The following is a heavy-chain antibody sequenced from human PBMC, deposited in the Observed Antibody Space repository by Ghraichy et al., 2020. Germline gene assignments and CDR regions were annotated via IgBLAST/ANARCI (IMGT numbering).Heavy chain of an antibody. CDR2: IYYSGST. CDR1: GGSISSSSYY. D-gene: IGHD1-26*01. CDR3: ASQGIVGATILPGAFDI. J-gene: IGHJ3*02. V-gene: IGHV4-39*01. Sequence: SETLSLTCTVSGGSISSSSYYWGWIRQPPGKGLEWIGSIYYSGSTYYNPSLKSRVTISVDTSKNQFSLKLSSVTAADTAVYYCASQGIVGATILPGAFDIWGQGTMVTVSS.